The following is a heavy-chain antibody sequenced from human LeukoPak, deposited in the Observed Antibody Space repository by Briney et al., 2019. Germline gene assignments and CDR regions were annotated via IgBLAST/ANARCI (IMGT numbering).Heavy chain of an antibody. CDR1: GGTFSSYA. V-gene: IGHV1-69*04. CDR2: IIPNLGIA. Sequence: ASVKVSCKASGGTFSSYAISWVRQAPGQGLEWMGRIIPNLGIANYAQKLQGRVTITADRSTSTAYMGLSSLRCEDTAVYYCARGATYYYDSSGYFLQHWGQGTLVTVSS. CDR3: ARGATYYYDSSGYFLQH. D-gene: IGHD3-22*01. J-gene: IGHJ1*01.